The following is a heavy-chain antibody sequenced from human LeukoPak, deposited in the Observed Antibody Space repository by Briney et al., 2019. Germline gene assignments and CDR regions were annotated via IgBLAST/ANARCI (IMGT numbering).Heavy chain of an antibody. V-gene: IGHV4-59*13. CDR3: ARGPTKNYFDY. J-gene: IGHJ4*02. CDR2: IYYSGST. Sequence: SETLSLTCTVSGASFNSFYWSWIRQPPGKGLEWVGYIYYSGSTNYNPSLKSRVTISVDTSKNQFSLKLSSVTAADTALYYCARGPTKNYFDYWGQGTLVTVSS. CDR1: GASFNSFY.